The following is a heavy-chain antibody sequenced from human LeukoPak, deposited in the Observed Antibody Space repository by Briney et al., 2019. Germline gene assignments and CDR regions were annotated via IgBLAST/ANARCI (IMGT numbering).Heavy chain of an antibody. CDR3: AKGPYYDSSGYYSSLYYFDY. Sequence: GGSLRLCCAAAGFTFSSYARSLVRQARGKGLEWVSAISGSGGSTYYADSVKGRFTISRDNSKNTLYLQMNSLRAEDTAVYYCAKGPYYDSSGYYSSLYYFDYWGQGTLVTVSS. CDR2: ISGSGGST. J-gene: IGHJ4*02. V-gene: IGHV3-23*01. CDR1: GFTFSSYA. D-gene: IGHD3-22*01.